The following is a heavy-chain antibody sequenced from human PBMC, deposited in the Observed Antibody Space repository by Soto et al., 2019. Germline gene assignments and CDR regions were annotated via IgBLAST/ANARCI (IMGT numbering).Heavy chain of an antibody. CDR1: GGTFSSYT. CDR3: ARVPTDYYYYYMDV. Sequence: QVQLVQSGAEVKKPGSSVKVSCKASGGTFSSYTISWVRQAPGQGLEWMGRIIPILGIANYAQKFQGRVTITADKSPSTAYMELSSLRSEDTAVYYCARVPTDYYYYYMDVWGKGTTVTVSS. J-gene: IGHJ6*03. D-gene: IGHD4-4*01. CDR2: IIPILGIA. V-gene: IGHV1-69*02.